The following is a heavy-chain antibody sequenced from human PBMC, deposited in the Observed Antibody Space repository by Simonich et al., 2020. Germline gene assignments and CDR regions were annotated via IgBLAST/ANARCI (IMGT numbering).Heavy chain of an antibody. CDR1: GLTFSSYA. CDR2: ISYDGSNK. J-gene: IGHJ3*02. Sequence: QVQLVESGGGVVQPGRSLRLSCAASGLTFSSYAMHWARQAPGKGLEWVAVISYDGSNKYYADSVKGRFTISRDNSKNTLYLQMNSLRAEDTAVYYCAREGAGNDAFDIWGQGTMVTVSS. CDR3: AREGAGNDAFDI. V-gene: IGHV3-30*07. D-gene: IGHD1-26*01.